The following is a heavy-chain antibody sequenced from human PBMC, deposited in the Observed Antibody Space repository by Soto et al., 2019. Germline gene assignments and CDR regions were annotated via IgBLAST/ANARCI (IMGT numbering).Heavy chain of an antibody. CDR3: SIDLNYFSGWWVPDTAMVN. CDR2: ISAYNGNT. Sequence: ASVKVSCKASGYTFTSYGISWVRQAPGQGLEWMGWISAYNGNTNYAQKLQGRVTMTTDTSTSTAYMELRSLRSDDTAVYYCSIDLNYFSGWWVPDTAMVNWGQGTLVTVSS. J-gene: IGHJ4*02. V-gene: IGHV1-18*01. D-gene: IGHD5-18*01. CDR1: GYTFTSYG.